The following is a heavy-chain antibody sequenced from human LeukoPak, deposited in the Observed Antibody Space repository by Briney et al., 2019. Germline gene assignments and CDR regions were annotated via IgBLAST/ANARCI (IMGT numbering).Heavy chain of an antibody. D-gene: IGHD2-8*01. CDR3: ARQKYCTNGICYRKYYFDY. CDR2: IYSGGNT. V-gene: IGHV3-66*04. Sequence: GGSLRLSCAASGFTVSSNYMSWVRQAPGKGLEWVSLIYSGGNTYYADSVKGRFTISTDNSKNTLYLQMNSLRAEDTAVYYCARQKYCTNGICYRKYYFDYWGQGTLVTVSS. CDR1: GFTVSSNY. J-gene: IGHJ4*02.